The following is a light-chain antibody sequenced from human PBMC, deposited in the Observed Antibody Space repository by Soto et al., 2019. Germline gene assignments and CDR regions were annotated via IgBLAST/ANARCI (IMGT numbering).Light chain of an antibody. J-gene: IGKJ5*01. Sequence: ALTQSPCTLSLSPGARATLSCRASQTIANNYLTWYQQKPGQAPRVLIYDASTRATGIPPRFSGSGSGTDFTLTISRLEPEDFAVYYCQQYGSSPRTFGQGTRLEI. V-gene: IGKV3-20*01. CDR3: QQYGSSPRT. CDR1: QTIANNY. CDR2: DAS.